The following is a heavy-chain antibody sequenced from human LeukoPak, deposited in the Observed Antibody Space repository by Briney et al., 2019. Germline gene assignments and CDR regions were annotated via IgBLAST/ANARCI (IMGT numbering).Heavy chain of an antibody. Sequence: HPSQTLSLTCTVSGGSISSGDYYWSWIRQPPGKGLEWIGYIYYSGSSTYNPSLKSRVTFLVDTSKNQFSLKLSSVTAADTAVYYCARGAECSRGRCDGGNWLDPWGQGTLVTVSS. J-gene: IGHJ5*02. CDR1: GGSISSGDYY. CDR2: IYYSGSS. CDR3: ARGAECSRGRCDGGNWLDP. V-gene: IGHV4-61*08. D-gene: IGHD2-15*01.